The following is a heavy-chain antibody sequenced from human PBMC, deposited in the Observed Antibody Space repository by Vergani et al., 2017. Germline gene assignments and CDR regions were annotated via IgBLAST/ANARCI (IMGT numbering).Heavy chain of an antibody. CDR2: IYYSGST. CDR1: GGSISSYY. V-gene: IGHV4-39*01. CDR3: ARNRYYYGMDV. J-gene: IGHJ6*02. Sequence: QVQLQQWGAGLLKPSETLSLTCTVSGGSISSYYWGWIRQPPGKGLEWIGSIYYSGSTYYNPSLKSRVTISVDTSKNQFSLKLSSVTAADTAVYYCARNRYYYGMDVWGQGTTVTVSS.